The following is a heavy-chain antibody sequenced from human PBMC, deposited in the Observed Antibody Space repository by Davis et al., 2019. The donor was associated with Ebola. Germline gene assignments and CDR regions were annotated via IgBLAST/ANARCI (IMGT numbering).Heavy chain of an antibody. D-gene: IGHD2-8*02. Sequence: ASVKVSCKASGYTFTSYAISWVRQAPGQGLEWMGWISAYNGNTNYAQKFQGWVTMTRDTSISTAYMELSRLRSDDTAVYYCARGGYCTGGVCYYFDYWGQGTLVTVSS. J-gene: IGHJ4*02. CDR1: GYTFTSYA. CDR2: ISAYNGNT. V-gene: IGHV1-2*04. CDR3: ARGGYCTGGVCYYFDY.